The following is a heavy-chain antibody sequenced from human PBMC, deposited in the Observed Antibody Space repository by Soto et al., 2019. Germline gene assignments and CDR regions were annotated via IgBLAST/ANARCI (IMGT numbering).Heavy chain of an antibody. CDR2: IIPIFGTA. CDR1: GGTFSSYA. V-gene: IGHV1-69*13. CDR3: ARDRRYCRGDCHRAFDI. Sequence: SVKVSCKASGGTFSSYAISWVRQAPGQGLEWMGGIIPIFGTANYAQKFQGRVTITADESTSTAYMELSSLRSEDTAVYYCARDRRYCRGDCHRAFDIWGQGTMVTVSS. D-gene: IGHD2-21*02. J-gene: IGHJ3*02.